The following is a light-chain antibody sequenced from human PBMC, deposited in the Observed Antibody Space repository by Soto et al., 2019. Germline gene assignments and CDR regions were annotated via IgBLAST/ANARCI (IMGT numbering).Light chain of an antibody. Sequence: IQMTQSPSTLSASVGDRVTITCRSSQSMGSWLAWYQQKPVKAPRLLIYDASSLESGVPPRFSGSGSGTEFTLTISSLQPDDFATYYCQQYNPYTWTVGNGTKVEI. J-gene: IGKJ1*01. CDR3: QQYNPYTWT. CDR2: DAS. V-gene: IGKV1-5*01. CDR1: QSMGSW.